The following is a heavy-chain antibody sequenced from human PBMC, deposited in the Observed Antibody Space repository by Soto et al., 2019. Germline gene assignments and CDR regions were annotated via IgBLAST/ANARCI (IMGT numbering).Heavy chain of an antibody. J-gene: IGHJ3*02. CDR3: ARAQQLGGVIAPHAFDI. D-gene: IGHD3-16*02. Sequence: GGSLRLSCAASGFTVSSNYMSWVRQAPGKGLEWVSVIYSGGSTYYADSVKGRFTISRDNSKNTLYLQMNSLRAEDTAVYYCARAQQLGGVIAPHAFDIWGQGTMVTVSS. CDR1: GFTVSSNY. CDR2: IYSGGST. V-gene: IGHV3-66*01.